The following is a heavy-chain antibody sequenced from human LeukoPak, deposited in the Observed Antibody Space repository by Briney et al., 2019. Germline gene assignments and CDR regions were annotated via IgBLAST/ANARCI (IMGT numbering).Heavy chain of an antibody. Sequence: GGSLRLSCAASGFTFSSYEFNWVRQVPGKGLEWVSYISSSGNTIYYADSVKGRFTVSRDNAKNSLFLQMNGLRAEDTAIYYCARERIYGDYFGYWGQGALVTVSS. D-gene: IGHD4-17*01. J-gene: IGHJ4*02. CDR1: GFTFSSYE. V-gene: IGHV3-48*03. CDR2: ISSSGNTI. CDR3: ARERIYGDYFGY.